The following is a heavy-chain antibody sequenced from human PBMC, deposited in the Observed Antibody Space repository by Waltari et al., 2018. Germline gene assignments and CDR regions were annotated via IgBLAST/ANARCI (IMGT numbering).Heavy chain of an antibody. CDR2: INTDGIST. CDR1: GFPFSSSY. J-gene: IGHJ4*02. Sequence: EVQLVESGGGFVQPGGSLRLSCEASGFPFSSSYMHWVRQAPGKGLVWVSRINTDGISTNYADSVKGRFTISRDNGKNTLYLQMNSLRAEDAAVYYCARDGGGNGYIHYWGQGTLVTVSS. D-gene: IGHD3-16*01. V-gene: IGHV3-74*01. CDR3: ARDGGGNGYIHY.